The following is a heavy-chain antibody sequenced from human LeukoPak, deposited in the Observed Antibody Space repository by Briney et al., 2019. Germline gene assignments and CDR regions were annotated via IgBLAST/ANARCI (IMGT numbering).Heavy chain of an antibody. Sequence: GGSLRLSCAASGFTFSSYAMSWVRQAPGNGLEWVSAISGSGGSTYYADPVKGRFTISRDNSKNTLYLQMNSLRAEDTAVYYCAKDPRVEYYFDYWGQGTLVTVSS. CDR3: AKDPRVEYYFDY. CDR2: ISGSGGST. J-gene: IGHJ4*02. V-gene: IGHV3-23*01. CDR1: GFTFSSYA.